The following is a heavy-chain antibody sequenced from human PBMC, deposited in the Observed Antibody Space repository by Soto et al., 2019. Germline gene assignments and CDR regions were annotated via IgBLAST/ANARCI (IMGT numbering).Heavy chain of an antibody. D-gene: IGHD3-3*01. CDR1: GFTFSSYA. CDR3: AKDRPLGYDFWSGYYYYYYYMDV. V-gene: IGHV3-23*01. J-gene: IGHJ6*03. Sequence: GGSLRLSCAASGFTFSSYAMSWVRQAPGKGLEWVSAISGSGGSTYYADSVKGRFTISRDNSKNTLYLQMNSLRAEDTAVYYCAKDRPLGYDFWSGYYYYYYYMDVWGKGTTVTVSS. CDR2: ISGSGGST.